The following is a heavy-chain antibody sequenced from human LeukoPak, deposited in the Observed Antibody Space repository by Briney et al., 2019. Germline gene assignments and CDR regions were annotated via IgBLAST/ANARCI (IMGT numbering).Heavy chain of an antibody. D-gene: IGHD6-19*01. CDR3: ARDPRKEKWIAVAGTFADY. Sequence: PGGSLRLSCAASGFTFSSYWMSWVRQAPGKGLEWVANIKQDGSEKYYVDSVKGRFTISRDNAKNSLYLQMNSLRAEDTAVYYCARDPRKEKWIAVAGTFADYWGQGTLVTVSS. V-gene: IGHV3-7*03. CDR1: GFTFSSYW. CDR2: IKQDGSEK. J-gene: IGHJ4*02.